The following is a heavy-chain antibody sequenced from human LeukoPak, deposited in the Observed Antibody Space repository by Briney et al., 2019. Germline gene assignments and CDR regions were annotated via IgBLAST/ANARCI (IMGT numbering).Heavy chain of an antibody. Sequence: PSETLSLTCAVSGGSISSSDWWSWVRQAPGKGLEWVANIKQDGSEKNYVDSVKGRFTSSRDNAKNSLYLQMNRLRAEDTAVYFCARGYWDFGLWGRGTQVTVSS. CDR1: GGSISSSDW. V-gene: IGHV3-7*01. CDR2: IKQDGSEK. J-gene: IGHJ2*01. CDR3: ARGYWDFGL.